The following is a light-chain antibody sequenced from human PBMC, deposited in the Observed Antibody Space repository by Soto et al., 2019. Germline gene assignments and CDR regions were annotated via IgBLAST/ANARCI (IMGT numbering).Light chain of an antibody. V-gene: IGKV1-39*01. Sequence: DIQMTQSPSSLSASVGDRVTITCRASQSISRFLSWYRQKPGKAPNLLIYAASSLQSGVPSRFSGTGSGTDFTLTISSLQPEDFATYYCQQSSTTPWTFGQGTKVEIK. CDR1: QSISRF. CDR3: QQSSTTPWT. CDR2: AAS. J-gene: IGKJ1*01.